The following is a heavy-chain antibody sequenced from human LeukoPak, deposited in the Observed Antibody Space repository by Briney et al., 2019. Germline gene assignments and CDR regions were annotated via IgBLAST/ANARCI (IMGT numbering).Heavy chain of an antibody. V-gene: IGHV3-30*04. J-gene: IGHJ4*02. CDR1: GFSFRSYA. Sequence: GGSLRLSCAASGFSFRSYAMHWVRQAPGKGLEWVAVISFDGSKKYYVDSVKGRFTVSRDDFKDTLYLQMNSLRAEDTAVYYCARDPSRLPTVLFRFIFDYWGQGTLVTVSS. D-gene: IGHD5-12*01. CDR2: ISFDGSKK. CDR3: ARDPSRLPTVLFRFIFDY.